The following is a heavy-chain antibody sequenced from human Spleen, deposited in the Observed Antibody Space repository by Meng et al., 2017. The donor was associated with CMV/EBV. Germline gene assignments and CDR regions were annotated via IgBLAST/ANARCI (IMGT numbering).Heavy chain of an antibody. J-gene: IGHJ3*01. CDR3: ANDVFDV. Sequence: GESLKISCAASGFIFSSYNMSWVRQAPGKGLEWISYISSSSSTRYDADSVKGRFTISRDNAKKSLYLQMNSLRAEDTAVYYCANDVFDVWGQGTMVTVSS. CDR2: ISSSSSTR. V-gene: IGHV3-48*04. CDR1: GFIFSSYN.